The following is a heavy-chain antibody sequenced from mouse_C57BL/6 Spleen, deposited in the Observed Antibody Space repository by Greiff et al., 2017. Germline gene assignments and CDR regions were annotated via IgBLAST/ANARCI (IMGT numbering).Heavy chain of an antibody. V-gene: IGHV5-16*01. CDR1: GFTFSDYY. Sequence: EVKLVESEGGLVQPGSSMKLSCTASGFTFSDYYMACVRQVPENGLEWVANINYDGSSTYYLDSLKSRFIISRDNAKNILYLQMSSLKSEDTATYYCARDPGDGYPYYYAMDYWGQGTSVTVSS. J-gene: IGHJ4*01. CDR3: ARDPGDGYPYYYAMDY. CDR2: INYDGSST. D-gene: IGHD2-3*01.